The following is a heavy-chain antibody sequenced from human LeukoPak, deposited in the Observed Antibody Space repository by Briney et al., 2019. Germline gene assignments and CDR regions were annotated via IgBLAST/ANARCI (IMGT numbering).Heavy chain of an antibody. V-gene: IGHV3-30*03. CDR2: ISFDGTNK. CDR1: GCAFSNYG. D-gene: IGHD3-10*01. Sequence: GRSLRLSCAASGCAFSNYGMHWGRQAPGQGLEWVAVISFDGTNKYYADSLKGRFTISRDNSKNTVYLQMNSLRPEDTAVYYCARDGGRATIVRGIIIMSVGDFWGQGALVTVST. CDR3: ARDGGRATIVRGIIIMSVGDF. J-gene: IGHJ4*02.